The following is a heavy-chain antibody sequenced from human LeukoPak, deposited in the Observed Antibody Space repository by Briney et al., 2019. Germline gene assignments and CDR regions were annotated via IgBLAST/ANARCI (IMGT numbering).Heavy chain of an antibody. V-gene: IGHV5-10-1*01. CDR3: ARLSGVLIDY. CDR1: GYSFTNFW. Sequence: ASLKISCKGSGYSFTNFWISWVRQMPGKGLEWMGTIDPSDSYTNYSPSFQGHVTISADKSISTAYLQWSSLKASDTAIYYCARLSGVLIDYWGQGTLVTVSS. J-gene: IGHJ4*02. D-gene: IGHD2-15*01. CDR2: IDPSDSYT.